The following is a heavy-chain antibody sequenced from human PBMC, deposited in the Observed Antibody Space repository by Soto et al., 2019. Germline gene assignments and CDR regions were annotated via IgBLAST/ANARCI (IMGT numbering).Heavy chain of an antibody. V-gene: IGHV4-4*07. Sequence: PSETLSLTCTVSNGSISNFYWNWIRHPAGKRLEWIGRVYSSGSASYNPSLRSRVTMSVDTSKNQLSLKLSSVTAADTAVYYCARSSHKESWFDPWGQGTLVTVSS. J-gene: IGHJ5*02. D-gene: IGHD6-13*01. CDR2: VYSSGSA. CDR1: NGSISNFY. CDR3: ARSSHKESWFDP.